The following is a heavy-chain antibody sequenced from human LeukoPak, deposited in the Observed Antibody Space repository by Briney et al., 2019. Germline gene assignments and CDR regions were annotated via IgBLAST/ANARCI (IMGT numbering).Heavy chain of an antibody. CDR2: ISSSSTI. D-gene: IGHD3-16*01. V-gene: IGHV3-48*01. Sequence: GGSLRLSCAASGFTFSSYSMNWVRQAPGKGLEWVSYISSSSTIYYADSVKGRFTISRDNAKNSLYLQMNSLRAEDTAVYYCARDIDDYVWGSLSFDYWGQGTLVTVSS. CDR3: ARDIDDYVWGSLSFDY. J-gene: IGHJ4*02. CDR1: GFTFSSYS.